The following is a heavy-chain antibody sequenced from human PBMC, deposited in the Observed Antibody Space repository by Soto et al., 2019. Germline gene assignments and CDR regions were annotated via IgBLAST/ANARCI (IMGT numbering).Heavy chain of an antibody. CDR2: IYYSGST. J-gene: IGHJ6*03. CDR1: GGSISSYY. D-gene: IGHD1-7*01. V-gene: IGHV4-59*01. Sequence: SETLSLTCTVSGGSISSYYWSWIRQPPGKGLEWIGYIYYSGSTNYNPSLKSRVTISVDTSKNQFSLKLSSVTAADTAVYYCARGSKTGTTSYYYYYMDVWGKGTTVTVSS. CDR3: ARGSKTGTTSYYYYYMDV.